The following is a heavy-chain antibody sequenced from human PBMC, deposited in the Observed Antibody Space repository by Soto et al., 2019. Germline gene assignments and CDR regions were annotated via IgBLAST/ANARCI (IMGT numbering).Heavy chain of an antibody. D-gene: IGHD5-12*01. V-gene: IGHV3-30-3*01. Sequence: QVQLVESGGGVVQPGRSLRLSCAASGFTFSSYAMHWVRQAPGKGLEWVAVISYDGSNKYYADSVKGRFTISRDNSKNTLYLQMNSLRAEDTAVYYCARSEVATFDYWGQGTLVTASS. J-gene: IGHJ4*02. CDR2: ISYDGSNK. CDR1: GFTFSSYA. CDR3: ARSEVATFDY.